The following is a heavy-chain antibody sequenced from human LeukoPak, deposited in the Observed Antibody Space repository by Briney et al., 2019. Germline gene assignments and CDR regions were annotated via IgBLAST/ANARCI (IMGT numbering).Heavy chain of an antibody. J-gene: IGHJ4*02. CDR3: ARGERDFDY. V-gene: IGHV3-49*04. CDR1: GLSFGDSA. CDR2: TRSKAYRGST. Sequence: PGGSLRLSCRFSGLSFGDSAVTWVRQAPGKGLEWVGCTRSKAYRGSTDYAASVKDRFIISRDESKSIAYLQMDRLRTEDTAVYYCARGERDFDYWGQGTLVTVSS. D-gene: IGHD3-16*01.